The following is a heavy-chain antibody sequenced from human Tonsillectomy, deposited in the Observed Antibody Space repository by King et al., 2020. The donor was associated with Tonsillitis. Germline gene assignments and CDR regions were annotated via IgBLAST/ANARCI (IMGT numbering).Heavy chain of an antibody. J-gene: IGHJ4*02. CDR1: GGYISSHY. V-gene: IGHV4-59*11. D-gene: IGHD2-2*01. CDR2: IYYTGNT. CDR3: AREFCNSTSCYSFDF. Sequence: QLQESGPGLVKPSETLSLTCTVSGGYISSHYWSWIRQPPGKGLEWIGYIYYTGNTKYNPSLKSRVTVSLDTSKSQFSLRLGSVTAADTAVYYCAREFCNSTSCYSFDFWGQGTLVTVSS.